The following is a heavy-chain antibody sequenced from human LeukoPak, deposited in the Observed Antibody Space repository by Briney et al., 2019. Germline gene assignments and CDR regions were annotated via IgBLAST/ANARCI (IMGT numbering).Heavy chain of an antibody. CDR2: ISYDGSNK. J-gene: IGHJ4*02. D-gene: IGHD3-22*01. V-gene: IGHV3-30-3*01. Sequence: PGRCLRLSCAASGFAFSSYAMHWVRQAPGKGLEWVAVISYDGSNKYYADSVKGRFTISRDNSKNTLYLQMNSLRAEDTAVYYCARGAYYYDSSGYYWGQGTLVTVSS. CDR3: ARGAYYYDSSGYY. CDR1: GFAFSSYA.